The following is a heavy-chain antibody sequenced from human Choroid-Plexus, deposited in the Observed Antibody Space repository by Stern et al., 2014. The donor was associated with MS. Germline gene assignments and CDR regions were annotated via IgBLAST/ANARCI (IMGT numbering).Heavy chain of an antibody. D-gene: IGHD2/OR15-2a*01. V-gene: IGHV3-30*18. CDR1: GFSFSSFG. CDR3: AKDRQYLTFFFDF. Sequence: VQLVESGGGVVKPGRPLRLFCAASGFSFSSFGMHWVRQAPGKGLEWVALISYDGSKDYADSVKGRFAISRDNSKNTLYLQMNSLRAEDTAVYYCAKDRQYLTFFFDFWGQGSLVTVSS. CDR2: ISYDGSK. J-gene: IGHJ4*02.